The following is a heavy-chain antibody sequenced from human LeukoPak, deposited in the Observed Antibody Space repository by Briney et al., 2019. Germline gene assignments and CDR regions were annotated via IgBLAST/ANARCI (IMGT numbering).Heavy chain of an antibody. CDR2: IKGDGIST. Sequence: GGSLRLSCAASGFDFSSNWMHWVRHAPGQGLVWVSRIKGDGISTNYADSVKGRFTISRDIAKNTLYLQMRNLRAEDTAVYYCATVRGSDWYMDYWGQGTLVTVSS. CDR3: ATVRGSDWYMDY. J-gene: IGHJ4*02. CDR1: GFDFSSNW. V-gene: IGHV3-74*01. D-gene: IGHD6-19*01.